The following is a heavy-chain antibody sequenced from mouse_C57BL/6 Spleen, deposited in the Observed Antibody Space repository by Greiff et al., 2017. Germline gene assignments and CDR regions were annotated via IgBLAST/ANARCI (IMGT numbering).Heavy chain of an antibody. CDR1: GYTFTSYW. Sequence: QVQLQQPGAELVMPGASVKLSCKASGYTFTSYWMHWVKQRPGQGLEWIGDIDPSDSYTNYNQKFKGKSTLTVDKSSSTAYMQLSSLTSEDSAVYYCARGYYGTYFDVWGTGTTVTVSS. J-gene: IGHJ1*03. CDR3: ARGYYGTYFDV. D-gene: IGHD1-1*01. CDR2: IDPSDSYT. V-gene: IGHV1-69*01.